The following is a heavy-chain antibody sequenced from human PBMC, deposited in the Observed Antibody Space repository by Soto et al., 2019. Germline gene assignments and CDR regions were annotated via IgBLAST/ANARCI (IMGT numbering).Heavy chain of an antibody. J-gene: IGHJ4*02. CDR1: GFTFSSYS. V-gene: IGHV3-21*01. CDR3: ARYGSSWYRRFYFDY. D-gene: IGHD6-13*01. Sequence: EVQLVESGGGLVKPGGSLRLSCAASGFTFSSYSMNWVRQAPGKGLEWVSSISSSSSYIYYADSVKGRFTISRDNAKNSLYLQMNSLRAEDTAVYYCARYGSSWYRRFYFDYWGQGTLVTVSS. CDR2: ISSSSSYI.